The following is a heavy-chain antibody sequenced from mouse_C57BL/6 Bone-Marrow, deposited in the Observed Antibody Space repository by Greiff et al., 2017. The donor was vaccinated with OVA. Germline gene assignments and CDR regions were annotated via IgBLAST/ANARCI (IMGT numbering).Heavy chain of an antibody. CDR2: IDPENGDT. D-gene: IGHD1-1*01. CDR3: TRYGSSHWYFDV. V-gene: IGHV14-4*01. J-gene: IGHJ1*03. Sequence: VQLQQSGAELVRPGASVKLSCTASGFNIKDDYMHWVKQRPEQGLEWIGWIDPENGDTEYASKFQGKATITADTSSNTAYLQLSSLTSEDTALYYCTRYGSSHWYFDVWGTGTTVTVSS. CDR1: GFNIKDDY.